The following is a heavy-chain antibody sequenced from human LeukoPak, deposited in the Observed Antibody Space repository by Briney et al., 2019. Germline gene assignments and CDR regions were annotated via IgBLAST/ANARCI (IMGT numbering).Heavy chain of an antibody. CDR2: INHSGST. Sequence: SETLSLTCAVYGGSFSGYYWSWIRQPPGKGLEWIGEINHSGSTNYNPSLKSRVTISVDTSKNQFSLKLSSVTAADTAVYYCARGRIQLWFGGGQGTLVTVSS. CDR3: ARGRIQLWFG. V-gene: IGHV4-34*01. D-gene: IGHD5-18*01. J-gene: IGHJ4*02. CDR1: GGSFSGYY.